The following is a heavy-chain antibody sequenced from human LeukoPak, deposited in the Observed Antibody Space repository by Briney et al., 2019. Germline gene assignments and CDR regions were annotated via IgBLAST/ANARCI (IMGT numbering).Heavy chain of an antibody. CDR3: VRDLGHSRHYFEY. CDR2: ISQDGSET. Sequence: GGSLRLSCAASGFTFNSFFLNWVRLTPGRELEWLACISQDGSETFYMDSVRGRFTISRDNTRNSLYLQMDSLRAEDTAVYFCVRDLGHSRHYFEYWGQGALVTVSS. J-gene: IGHJ4*02. CDR1: GFTFNSFF. D-gene: IGHD7-27*01. V-gene: IGHV3-7*01.